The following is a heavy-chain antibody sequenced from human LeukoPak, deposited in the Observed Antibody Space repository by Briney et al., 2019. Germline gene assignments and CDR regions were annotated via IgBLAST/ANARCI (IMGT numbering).Heavy chain of an antibody. CDR2: IYSGGSR. D-gene: IGHD1/OR15-1a*01. V-gene: IGHV3-53*01. J-gene: IGHJ6*02. CDR1: GFTVSTNF. CDR3: ARAGTTIPFMDV. Sequence: GGSLRLSCAASGFTVSTNFMSWVRQAPGKGLEWVSVIYSGGSRYYADAVKGRFTISRDNSKNTVYLQMNSLRVEDTAVYYCARAGTTIPFMDVWGQGTTVTVSS.